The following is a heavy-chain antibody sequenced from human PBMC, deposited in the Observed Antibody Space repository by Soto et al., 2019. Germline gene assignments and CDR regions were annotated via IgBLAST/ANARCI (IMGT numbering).Heavy chain of an antibody. D-gene: IGHD3-3*01. CDR2: IYYIGST. CDR1: VVSISISSYY. Sequence: QLQLQESGPGLGKPSDTLSLTCTVSVVSISISSYYWGWIRQPPGKGLEWIGSIYYIGSTYYNPSLKRRVTISVDTSKNQFSLKLSSVTAADTAVYYCASTYYDFWSGYYSGMDVWGQGTTVTVSS. J-gene: IGHJ6*02. CDR3: ASTYYDFWSGYYSGMDV. V-gene: IGHV4-39*01.